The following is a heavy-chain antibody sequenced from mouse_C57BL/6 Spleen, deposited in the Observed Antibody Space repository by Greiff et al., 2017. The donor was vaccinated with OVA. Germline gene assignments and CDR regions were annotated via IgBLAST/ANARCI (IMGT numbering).Heavy chain of an antibody. CDR3: ARGNYGGVCWYFDV. D-gene: IGHD1-1*01. Sequence: QVQLQQPGTELVKPGASVKLSCKASGYTFTSYWMHWVKQRPGQGLEWIGNINPSNGGTNYNEKFKSKATLTVDKSSSTAYMPLSSLTSEDSAVYYCARGNYGGVCWYFDVWGTGTTVTVSS. CDR2: INPSNGGT. CDR1: GYTFTSYW. V-gene: IGHV1-53*01. J-gene: IGHJ1*03.